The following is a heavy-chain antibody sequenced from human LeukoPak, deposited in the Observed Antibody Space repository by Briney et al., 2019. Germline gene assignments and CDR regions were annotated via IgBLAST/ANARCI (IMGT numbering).Heavy chain of an antibody. J-gene: IGHJ6*02. CDR2: IWYDGSNK. Sequence: PGGSLRLSCAASGFSFSRYGMHWVRQAPGKGLEWVAIIWYDGSNKYYAESVKGRFTISRDNSKNTLYLQMNSLRAEDTAVYYCARESEGMDVWGQGTTVTVSS. CDR1: GFSFSRYG. V-gene: IGHV3-33*01. CDR3: ARESEGMDV.